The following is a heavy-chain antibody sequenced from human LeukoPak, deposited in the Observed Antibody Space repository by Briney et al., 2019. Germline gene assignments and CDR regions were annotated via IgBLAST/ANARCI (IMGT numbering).Heavy chain of an antibody. J-gene: IGHJ4*02. Sequence: GRSLRLSCAASGFTFSSYSMNWVRQAPGKGLEWVSYISSSSSTIYYADSVKGRFTISRDNAKNSLYLQMNSLRAEDTAVYYCARDSSGYYWAHWGQRTLVTVSS. CDR3: ARDSSGYYWAH. CDR1: GFTFSSYS. V-gene: IGHV3-48*01. D-gene: IGHD3-22*01. CDR2: ISSSSSTI.